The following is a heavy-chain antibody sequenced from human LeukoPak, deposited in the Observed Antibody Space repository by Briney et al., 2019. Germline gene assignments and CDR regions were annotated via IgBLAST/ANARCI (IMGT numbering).Heavy chain of an antibody. CDR2: IRSKANSYAT. J-gene: IGHJ4*02. D-gene: IGHD1-26*01. V-gene: IGHV3-73*01. CDR1: GFPFSGSA. CDR3: TRHRGGSYYGDY. Sequence: GGSLRLSCAASGFPFSGSAMHWVRQASGKGLEWVGRIRSKANSYATAYAASVKGRFTISRDDSKNTAYLQMNSLKTEDTAVYYCTRHRGGSYYGDYWGQGTLVTVSS.